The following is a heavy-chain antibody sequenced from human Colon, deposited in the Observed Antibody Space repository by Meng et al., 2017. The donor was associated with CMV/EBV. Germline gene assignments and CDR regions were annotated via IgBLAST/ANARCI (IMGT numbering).Heavy chain of an antibody. J-gene: IGHJ5*02. CDR2: IYYSGST. CDR3: ARGLAARPDDWFDP. CDR1: GGSISSSSYY. D-gene: IGHD6-6*01. Sequence: SETLSLTCTVSGGSISSSSYYWGWIRQPPGKGLEWIGNIYYSGSTYYNPSLKSRVTISVDTSKNQFSLKLSSVTAADTAVYYCARGLAARPDDWFDPWGQGTLVTVSS. V-gene: IGHV4-39*01.